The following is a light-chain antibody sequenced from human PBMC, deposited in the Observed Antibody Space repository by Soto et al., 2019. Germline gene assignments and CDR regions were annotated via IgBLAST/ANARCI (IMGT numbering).Light chain of an antibody. Sequence: QAVVTQPPSASASLGASVTLTCTLSSGYSNYKVDWYQQRPGKGPRFVMRVGTGGIVGSKGDDIPDRFSVLGSGLNRYLTIKNIQEEDESDYHCGADHGSGSNFVVFGGGTKVTVL. J-gene: IGLJ2*01. CDR3: GADHGSGSNFVV. V-gene: IGLV9-49*01. CDR1: SGYSNYK. CDR2: VGTGGIVG.